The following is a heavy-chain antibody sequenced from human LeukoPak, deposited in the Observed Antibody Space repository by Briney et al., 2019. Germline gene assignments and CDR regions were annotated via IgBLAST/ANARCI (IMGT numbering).Heavy chain of an antibody. V-gene: IGHV4-38-2*02. Sequence: SETLSLSCTVSGYSISRGYYWGWIRQPPGKGLEWIGSIYHSVSTYYNPSLKSRVTISVDTSKNQFSLKLSSVTAADTAVYYCARHALRGYSYGYNYWGQGTLVTVSS. CDR3: ARHALRGYSYGYNY. D-gene: IGHD5-18*01. CDR2: IYHSVST. J-gene: IGHJ4*02. CDR1: GYSISRGYY.